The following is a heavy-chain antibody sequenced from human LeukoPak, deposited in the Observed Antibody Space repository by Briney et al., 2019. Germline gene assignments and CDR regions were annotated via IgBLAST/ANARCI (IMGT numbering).Heavy chain of an antibody. CDR2: IWYDGSNK. Sequence: PGRSLRLSCAASGFTFSSYGMHWVRQAPGKGLEWVAVIWYDGSNKYYADSVKGRFTISRDNSKNTLYLQMNSLGAEDTAVYYCARDPYLAAARYSFDYWGQGTLVTVSS. CDR1: GFTFSSYG. CDR3: ARDPYLAAARYSFDY. V-gene: IGHV3-33*01. J-gene: IGHJ4*02. D-gene: IGHD6-13*01.